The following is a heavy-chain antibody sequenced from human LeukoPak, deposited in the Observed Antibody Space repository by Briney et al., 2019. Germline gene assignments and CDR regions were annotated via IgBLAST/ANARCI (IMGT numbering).Heavy chain of an antibody. D-gene: IGHD3-3*01. CDR1: GYTFTSYY. J-gene: IGHJ4*02. V-gene: IGHV1-46*01. CDR2: INPSDGST. Sequence: ASVKVSCKASGYTFTSYYMHWVRQAPGQGLEWMGIINPSDGSTSYAQKFQGRVTMTRDTSTSTVYMELGSLRSEDTAVYYCAREESDYNFWSGGNFWGQGTLVTVSS. CDR3: AREESDYNFWSGGNF.